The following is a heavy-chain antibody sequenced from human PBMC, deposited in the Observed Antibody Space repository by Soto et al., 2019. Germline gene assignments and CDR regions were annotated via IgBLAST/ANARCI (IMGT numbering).Heavy chain of an antibody. V-gene: IGHV4-38-2*02. CDR2: IYHSGST. Sequence: SETLSLTCAVSGYSISSGYYWGWIRQPPGKGLEWIGSIYHSGSTYYNPSLKSRVTISVDTSKNQFSLKLSSVTAADTAVYYCARDRKLELRYYGMDVWGQGTTVTVSS. CDR1: GYSISSGYY. J-gene: IGHJ6*02. D-gene: IGHD1-7*01. CDR3: ARDRKLELRYYGMDV.